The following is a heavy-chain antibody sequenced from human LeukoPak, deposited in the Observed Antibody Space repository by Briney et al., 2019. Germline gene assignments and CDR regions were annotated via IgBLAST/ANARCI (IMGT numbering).Heavy chain of an antibody. CDR2: INHNGNVN. D-gene: IGHD3-16*01. V-gene: IGHV3-7*03. CDR3: ARGGGLDV. Sequence: GGSLRLSCAASGFTFSSYWMNWARQAPGKGLEWVASINHNGNVNYYVDSAKGRFTISRDNAKNSLYLQMSNLRAEDTAVYYCARGGGLDVWGQGATVTVSS. CDR1: GFTFSSYW. J-gene: IGHJ6*02.